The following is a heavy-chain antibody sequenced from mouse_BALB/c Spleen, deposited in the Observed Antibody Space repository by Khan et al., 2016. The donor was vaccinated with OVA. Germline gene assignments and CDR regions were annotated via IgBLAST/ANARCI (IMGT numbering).Heavy chain of an antibody. D-gene: IGHD1-1*01. CDR3: ARGNYYGYYFDY. CDR2: ISYSGVT. J-gene: IGHJ2*01. V-gene: IGHV3-2*02. Sequence: EVQLQESGPGLVKPSQSLSLTCTVTGYSIPSGYAWNWIRQFPGNKLEWMGYISYSGVTSYTPSLKSRISITRDTSKNQFFLQLNSVTNEDTATYYCARGNYYGYYFDYWGQGTTLTVSS. CDR1: GYSIPSGYA.